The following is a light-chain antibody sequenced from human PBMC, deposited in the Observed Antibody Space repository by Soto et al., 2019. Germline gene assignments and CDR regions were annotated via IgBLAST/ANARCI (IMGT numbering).Light chain of an antibody. V-gene: IGKV3-15*01. CDR3: QQYNDWPRT. J-gene: IGKJ1*01. CDR2: GAS. CDR1: QNVNIN. Sequence: EIMLTQSPATLSVSPGERVTLSCRASQNVNINLAWYQHKPGQAPRLLLYGASNRPTDIPVKFTGSGSGTEFTLTISSLQSEDFAVYYCQQYNDWPRTFGQGTKVEI.